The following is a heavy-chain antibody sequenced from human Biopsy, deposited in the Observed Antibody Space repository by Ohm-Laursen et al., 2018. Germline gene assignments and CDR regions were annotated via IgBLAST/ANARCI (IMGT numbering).Heavy chain of an antibody. Sequence: SLRLSCAVSGFTFDDNAMHWARQAPGKGLEWVSGISWNSGIKDYADSVKGRFAISRDNAKNSLYLQMSSLRAEDTASYYCTKARGRFLEWVDPFDIWGQGTMVTVSS. D-gene: IGHD3-3*01. CDR2: ISWNSGIK. J-gene: IGHJ3*02. CDR1: GFTFDDNA. CDR3: TKARGRFLEWVDPFDI. V-gene: IGHV3-9*01.